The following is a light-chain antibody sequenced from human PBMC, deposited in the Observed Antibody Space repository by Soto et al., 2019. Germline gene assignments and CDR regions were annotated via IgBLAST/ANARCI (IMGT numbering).Light chain of an antibody. CDR1: ESVSDNY. J-gene: IGKJ5*01. CDR2: GAS. Sequence: LTQSPCTLSLYTGERATLSCRASESVSDNYLAWYQQRSGQAPRLLIYGASTRATGIPDRFSDDGSVTHFTLTISRLEAEDFVMYYCQEYGSPLIPFGHGRRLAIK. V-gene: IGKV3-20*01. CDR3: QEYGSPLIP.